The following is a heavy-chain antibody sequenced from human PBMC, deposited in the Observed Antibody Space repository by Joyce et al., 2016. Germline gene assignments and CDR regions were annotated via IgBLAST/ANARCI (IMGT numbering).Heavy chain of an antibody. V-gene: IGHV4-39*01. J-gene: IGHJ5*02. CDR2: SYYSGRT. D-gene: IGHD6-19*01. CDR1: GGSISSSSYY. Sequence: QLQLQESGPGLVKPSETLSLTCTVSGGSISSSSYYWGWIRQPPGKGLAWIGSSYYSGRTDYNPYLKSRVTISVDTSKNQFSLKLRSVTAADTAVYHCARHFLGSGWGNWFDPWGQGTLVTVSS. CDR3: ARHFLGSGWGNWFDP.